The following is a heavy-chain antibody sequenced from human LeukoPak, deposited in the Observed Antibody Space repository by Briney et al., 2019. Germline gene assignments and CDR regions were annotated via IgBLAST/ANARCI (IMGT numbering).Heavy chain of an antibody. V-gene: IGHV4-39*01. CDR1: GGSISSSSYF. CDR2: IHYSGST. Sequence: SETLSLTCTVSGGSISSSSYFWGWIRQPPGKGLEWIGSIHYSGSTYYNPSLKSRVSISEDTSKDQFFLKLSSVTPADTAVYYCARKGTGGFPFDYWGQGTLVTVSS. D-gene: IGHD4-23*01. CDR3: ARKGTGGFPFDY. J-gene: IGHJ4*02.